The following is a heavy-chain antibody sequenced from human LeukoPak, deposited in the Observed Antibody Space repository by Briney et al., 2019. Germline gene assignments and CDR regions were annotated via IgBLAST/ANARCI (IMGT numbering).Heavy chain of an antibody. Sequence: SETLSLTCTVSGGSISSSSYYWGWIRQPPGKGLEWIGSIYYSGSTYYNPSLKSRVTISVDTSKNQFSLKLSSVTAADTAVYYCARPTYDSLGYYSFDSWGQGILVTVSS. CDR2: IYYSGST. CDR1: GGSISSSSYY. V-gene: IGHV4-39*07. CDR3: ARPTYDSLGYYSFDS. D-gene: IGHD3-22*01. J-gene: IGHJ4*02.